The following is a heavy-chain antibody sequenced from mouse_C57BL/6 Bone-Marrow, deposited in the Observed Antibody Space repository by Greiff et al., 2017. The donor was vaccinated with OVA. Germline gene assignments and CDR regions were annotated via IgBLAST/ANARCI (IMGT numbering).Heavy chain of an antibody. CDR2: IYPGDGDT. Sequence: QVQLQQSGPELVKPGASVKISCKASGYAFSSSWMNWVKQRPGKGLEWIGRIYPGDGDTNYNGKFKGKATLTADKSSSTAYMQLSSLTSEDSAVYFCARPYYYGSSLYFDVWGTGTTVTVSS. J-gene: IGHJ1*03. CDR1: GYAFSSSW. D-gene: IGHD1-1*01. V-gene: IGHV1-82*01. CDR3: ARPYYYGSSLYFDV.